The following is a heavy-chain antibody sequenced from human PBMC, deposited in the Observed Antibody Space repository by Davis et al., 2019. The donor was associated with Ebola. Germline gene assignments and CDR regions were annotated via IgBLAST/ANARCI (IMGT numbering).Heavy chain of an antibody. CDR2: IYHSGST. J-gene: IGHJ4*02. V-gene: IGHV4-34*01. CDR1: GGSFSGYY. Sequence: SETLSLTCAVYGGSFSGYYWSWIRQPPGKGLEWIGEIYHSGSTNYNPSLKSRVTISVDKSKNQFSLKLSSVTAADTAVYYCARDKGVAVAGTYNYYFDYWGQGTLVTVSS. D-gene: IGHD6-19*01. CDR3: ARDKGVAVAGTYNYYFDY.